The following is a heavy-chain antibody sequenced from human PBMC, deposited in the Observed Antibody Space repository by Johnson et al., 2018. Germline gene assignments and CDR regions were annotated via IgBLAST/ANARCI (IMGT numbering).Heavy chain of an antibody. CDR2: INSDGSTT. V-gene: IGHV3-74*01. CDR3: ARGNGHAFDM. CDR1: GFTLSSYW. Sequence: VQLVETGGGPVQPGGSXRLSCSASGFTLSSYWMDWVRQDPGKGLVWVSGINSDGSTTSYADSVKGRFPISRDNAGNTLFLQMNSLRADDTAVYYCARGNGHAFDMWGQGTLVTVSS. D-gene: IGHD4-17*01. J-gene: IGHJ3*02.